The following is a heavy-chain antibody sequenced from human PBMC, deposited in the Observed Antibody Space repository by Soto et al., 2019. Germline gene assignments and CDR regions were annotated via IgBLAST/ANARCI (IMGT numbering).Heavy chain of an antibody. D-gene: IGHD1-1*01. J-gene: IGHJ5*02. Sequence: ASVKVSCKASAYTFTDYYIHWVRQAPGQGLEWMGWINPNSGGLYFAQKFLGRVTMTRDTSITTVYMELSRLRSDDTAVYYCARALPEIRMMEGGSFDPWGQGTVVTVSS. CDR2: INPNSGGL. CDR3: ARALPEIRMMEGGSFDP. V-gene: IGHV1-2*02. CDR1: AYTFTDYY.